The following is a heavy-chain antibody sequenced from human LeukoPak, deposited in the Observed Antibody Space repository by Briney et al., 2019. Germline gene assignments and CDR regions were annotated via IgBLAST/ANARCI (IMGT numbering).Heavy chain of an antibody. D-gene: IGHD3-16*01. Sequence: PSQTLSLTCTVSGGSISSTGYYWTWIRQPAGKGLEWIGHIDNSGSTNCNPSLKSRVTISVDTSKNQFSLNLTSVTAAETAVYYCARDCEFCDLLFYMNVWGKGTTVTVSS. CDR2: IDNSGST. V-gene: IGHV4-61*09. CDR1: GGSISSTGYY. CDR3: ARDCEFCDLLFYMNV. J-gene: IGHJ6*03.